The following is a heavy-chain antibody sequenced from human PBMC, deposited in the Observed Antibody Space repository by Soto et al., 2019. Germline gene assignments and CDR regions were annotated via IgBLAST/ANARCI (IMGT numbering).Heavy chain of an antibody. D-gene: IGHD3-3*01. CDR3: AKAAYYDFWSGYSAFDH. V-gene: IGHV3-23*01. J-gene: IGHJ4*02. Sequence: GGSLRLSCAASGFTFSSYAMSWVRQAPGKGLEWVSSISDSGDNTYYAESVKGRFTISRDNSKNTLYLEMNSLRADDTAVYSCAKAAYYDFWSGYSAFDHWGQGTLVTVSS. CDR2: ISDSGDNT. CDR1: GFTFSSYA.